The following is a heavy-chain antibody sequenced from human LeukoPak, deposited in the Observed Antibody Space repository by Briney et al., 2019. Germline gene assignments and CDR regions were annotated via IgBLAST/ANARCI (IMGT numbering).Heavy chain of an antibody. CDR2: VYYSGST. CDR1: GGSIRYSSYY. V-gene: IGHV4-39*01. Sequence: SETLSLTCTVSGGSIRYSSYYWGWIRQPPGKGLEWIGSVYYSGSTYSNPSLESRVTISVDTSKNQFSLKLSSVTAADTAVYYCARLNNEFWSWGQGTLVTVSS. CDR3: ARLNNEFWS. J-gene: IGHJ5*02. D-gene: IGHD3-3*01.